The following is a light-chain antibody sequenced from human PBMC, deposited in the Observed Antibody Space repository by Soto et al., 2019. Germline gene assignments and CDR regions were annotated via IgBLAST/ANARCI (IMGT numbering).Light chain of an antibody. CDR1: RSVGES. V-gene: IGKV3-20*01. Sequence: VLTQSPGTLSLSPGERATLSCRASRSVGESLAWYQQKPGQSPRLLIYGSYNRATGITDRFSGSGSGTDFTMTITRLEPGDFAVYYCQPYGGSPRTVGRGTQVEIK. CDR3: QPYGGSPRT. CDR2: GSY. J-gene: IGKJ4*02.